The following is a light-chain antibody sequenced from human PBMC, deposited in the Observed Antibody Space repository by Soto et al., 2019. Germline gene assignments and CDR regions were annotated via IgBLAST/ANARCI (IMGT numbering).Light chain of an antibody. J-gene: IGLJ1*01. V-gene: IGLV2-8*01. CDR1: SSDVGGYNY. CDR2: EVS. Sequence: QSALTQPPSASGSPGQSVTISCTGTSSDVGGYNYVSWYQQHPGKAPKLMIYEVSKRPSGVPDRFSGSKSGNTASLTVSGLQAEDEADYYCRSYAGSNNAYGFGNRTKVTV. CDR3: RSYAGSNNAYG.